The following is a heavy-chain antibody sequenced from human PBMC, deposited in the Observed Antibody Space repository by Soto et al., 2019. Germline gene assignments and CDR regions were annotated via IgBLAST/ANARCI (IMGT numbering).Heavy chain of an antibody. D-gene: IGHD6-13*01. Sequence: QLQLQESGSGLVKPSQTLSLTCAVSGGSISSGGYSWSWIRQPPGKGLEWIGYIYHSGSTYYNPSLTSRVTISVDRSKNQSSLKLSSVTAAATAVYYCASSHAGANITAALHWGQGTLVTVSS. CDR1: GGSISSGGYS. J-gene: IGHJ4*02. V-gene: IGHV4-30-2*01. CDR3: ASSHAGANITAALH. CDR2: IYHSGST.